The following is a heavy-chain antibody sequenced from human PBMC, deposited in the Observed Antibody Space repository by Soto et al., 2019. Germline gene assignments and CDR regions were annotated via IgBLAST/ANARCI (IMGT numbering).Heavy chain of an antibody. CDR3: ASQGEDSSGGFDY. J-gene: IGHJ4*02. CDR2: IYHRGST. CDR1: SGSISSSNW. D-gene: IGHD6-19*01. Sequence: PXXTLSLTCAVCSGSISSSNWCSWVRQPPGKGLEWIGEIYHRGSTNYNPSLKSRVTISVDKSKNQFSLKLSSVTAADTAVYYCASQGEDSSGGFDYWGQGTLVTVSS. V-gene: IGHV4-4*02.